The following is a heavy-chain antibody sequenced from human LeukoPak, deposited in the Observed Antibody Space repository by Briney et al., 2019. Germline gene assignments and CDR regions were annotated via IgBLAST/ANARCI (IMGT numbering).Heavy chain of an antibody. V-gene: IGHV3-21*01. J-gene: IGHJ4*02. D-gene: IGHD4-17*01. CDR1: GFTFSSYS. CDR2: ISSSSSYI. CDR3: AYSTVTTFGFDY. Sequence: GGSLGLSCAASGFTFSSYSMNWVRQAPGKGLEWVSSISSSSSYIYYADSVKGRFTISRDNAKNSLYLQMNSLRAEDTAVYYCAYSTVTTFGFDYWGQGTLVTVSS.